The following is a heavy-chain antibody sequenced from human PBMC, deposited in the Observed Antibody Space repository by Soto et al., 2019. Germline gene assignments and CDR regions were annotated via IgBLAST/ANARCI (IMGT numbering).Heavy chain of an antibody. CDR1: GDSISGGASF. CDR3: AKLSCTSSTCYFPGWFDP. V-gene: IGHV4-31*03. CDR2: VYYSGSS. J-gene: IGHJ5*02. D-gene: IGHD2-2*01. Sequence: SETLSLTCTVSGDSISGGASFWSWIRQPPGKGLEWIANVYYSGSSYYNPSLKSRLAISVDTTKNQFSLQLKSMTAADTAVYYCAKLSCTSSTCYFPGWFDPWGQGTLVTVSS.